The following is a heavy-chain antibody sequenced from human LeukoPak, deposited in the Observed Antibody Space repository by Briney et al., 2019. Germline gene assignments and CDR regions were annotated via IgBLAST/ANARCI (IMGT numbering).Heavy chain of an antibody. CDR3: ARLCPYPLCGGDCFDY. Sequence: SETLSLTCTVSGGSINSCYWSWIRQSPGKGLEWIGYIYYSGSTNYNPSLKSRVTISVDTSKNQFSLKLSSVTAADTAVYYCARLCPYPLCGGDCFDYWGQGTLVTVSS. CDR1: GGSINSCY. D-gene: IGHD2-21*01. CDR2: IYYSGST. V-gene: IGHV4-59*08. J-gene: IGHJ4*02.